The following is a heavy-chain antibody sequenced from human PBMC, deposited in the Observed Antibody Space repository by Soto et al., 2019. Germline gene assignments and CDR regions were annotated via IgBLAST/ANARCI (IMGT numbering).Heavy chain of an antibody. Sequence: ASVKVSCKASGITFSTYAIHWVRQAPGQRLEWMGWINAGNGNTRYSQKFQGRVTLTRDTSASTAYMDLSSLRSEDTAIYYCARDQGWYENWGQGTLVTVSS. J-gene: IGHJ4*02. CDR2: INAGNGNT. CDR1: GITFSTYA. V-gene: IGHV1-3*01. CDR3: ARDQGWYEN. D-gene: IGHD1-20*01.